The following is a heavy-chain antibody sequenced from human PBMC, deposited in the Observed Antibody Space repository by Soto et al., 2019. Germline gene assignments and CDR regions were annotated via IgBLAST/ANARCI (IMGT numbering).Heavy chain of an antibody. CDR2: IYYSGSA. D-gene: IGHD3-22*01. CDR3: ARGPSGYCDS. CDR1: GGSISSGDYF. J-gene: IGHJ5*01. Sequence: QVQLQESGPGLVKPSQTLSLTCTVSGGSISSGDYFWNWIRQPPGKGLEWIGYIYYSGSAYYNPSLKCPVTISVDTSKNQFSLKLTSVTAADTAVYYCARGPSGYCDSWGQGTLVTVSS. V-gene: IGHV4-30-4*01.